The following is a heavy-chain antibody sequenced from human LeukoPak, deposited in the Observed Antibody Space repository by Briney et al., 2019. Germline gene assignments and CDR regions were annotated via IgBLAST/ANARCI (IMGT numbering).Heavy chain of an antibody. CDR1: GYTFTGYY. J-gene: IGHJ5*02. CDR2: INPNSGGT. V-gene: IGHV1-2*02. D-gene: IGHD3-10*01. CDR3: ARDVGWFGDLSVVGWFDP. Sequence: VASVKVSCKASGYTFTGYYMHWVRQAPGQGLEWMGWINPNSGGTNYAQKFQGRVTMTRDTSISTAYMELSRLRSDDTAVYYCARDVGWFGDLSVVGWFDPWGQGTLVTVSS.